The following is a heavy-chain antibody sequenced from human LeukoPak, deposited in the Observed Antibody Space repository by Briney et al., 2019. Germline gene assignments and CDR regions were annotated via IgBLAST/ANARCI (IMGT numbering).Heavy chain of an antibody. J-gene: IGHJ4*02. V-gene: IGHV3-23*01. D-gene: IGHD6-25*01. CDR2: ISAGGDTT. CDR1: GFTFSSYA. Sequence: GGSLRLSCAASGFTFSSYAMGWVRQAPGEGLEWVSGISAGGDTTYTADSVRGRFTISRDNSNNTLYLQMNTLTAEDTAVYYCAAISYSGTWPVGYWGQGILVTVTA. CDR3: AAISYSGTWPVGY.